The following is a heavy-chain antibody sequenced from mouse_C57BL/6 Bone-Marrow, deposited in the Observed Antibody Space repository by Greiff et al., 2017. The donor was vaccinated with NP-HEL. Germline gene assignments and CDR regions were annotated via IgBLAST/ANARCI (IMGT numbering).Heavy chain of an antibody. CDR3: ASPRYFDV. J-gene: IGHJ1*03. V-gene: IGHV5-6*01. CDR2: ISSGGSYN. Sequence: EVMLVESGGDLVKPGGSLKLSCAASGFTFSSYGMSWVRQTPDKRLEWVATISSGGSYNYYPDSVKGRFTISRDNAKNTLYLQMSSLKSEDTAMYYCASPRYFDVWGTGTTVTVSS. CDR1: GFTFSSYG.